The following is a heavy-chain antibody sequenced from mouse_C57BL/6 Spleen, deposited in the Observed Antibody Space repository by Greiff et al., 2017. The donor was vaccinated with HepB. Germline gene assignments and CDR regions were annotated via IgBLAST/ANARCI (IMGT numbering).Heavy chain of an antibody. CDR1: GYTFTSYW. CDR2: IYPGSGST. J-gene: IGHJ2*01. CDR3: ARVTTVVRYFDY. D-gene: IGHD1-1*01. Sequence: VKLQQPGAELVKPGASVKMSCKASGYTFTSYWITWVKQRPGQGLEWIGDIYPGSGSTNYNEKFKSKATLTVDTSSSTAYMQLSSLTSEDSAVYYCARVTTVVRYFDYWGQGTTLTVSS. V-gene: IGHV1-55*01.